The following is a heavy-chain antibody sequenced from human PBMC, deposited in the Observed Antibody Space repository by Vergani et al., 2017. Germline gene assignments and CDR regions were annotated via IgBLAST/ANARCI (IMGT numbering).Heavy chain of an antibody. CDR2: ISAYNGNT. V-gene: IGHV1-18*04. J-gene: IGHJ4*02. CDR3: VGAVAGTGADY. D-gene: IGHD6-19*01. CDR1: GYTFTSYG. Sequence: QVQLVQSGAEVKKPGASVKVSCKASGYTFTSYGISWVRQAPGQGLEWMGWISAYNGNTHYAQKLQGRVTMTTDTSTSTAYMELSSLRSEDTAVYYCVGAVAGTGADYWGQGTLVTVSS.